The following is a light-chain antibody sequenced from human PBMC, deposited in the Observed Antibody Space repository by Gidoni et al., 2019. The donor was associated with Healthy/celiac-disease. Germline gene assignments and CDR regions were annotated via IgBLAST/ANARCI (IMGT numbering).Light chain of an antibody. CDR2: EVS. CDR3: SSYAGSNNPYV. V-gene: IGLV2-8*01. J-gene: IGLJ1*01. CDR1: SSDVGGYNY. Sequence: QSALTQPPSASGSPGQSVTISCTGTSSDVGGYNYVSWYQQHPGKAPKLMIYEVSKRPSGVPDRFSGSKSGNTASLTVSGLQAEDEADYYCSSYAGSNNPYVFGTGTKVXVX.